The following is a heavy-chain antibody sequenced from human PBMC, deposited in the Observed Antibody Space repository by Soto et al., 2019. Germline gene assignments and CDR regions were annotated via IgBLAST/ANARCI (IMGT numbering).Heavy chain of an antibody. CDR2: IIPTFGTV. D-gene: IGHD3-10*01. CDR1: GDTFSSYA. Sequence: QLVQSGPEVKKPGSSVKVSCKSVGDTFSSYAVSWVRQAPGQGLEWMGGIIPTFGTVNYAQKFQGRATITADESTRLSYMELSRLKSEDTAVYYCAREAGDYGHPYFDYWGQGTLISVSS. J-gene: IGHJ4*02. CDR3: AREAGDYGHPYFDY. V-gene: IGHV1-69*01.